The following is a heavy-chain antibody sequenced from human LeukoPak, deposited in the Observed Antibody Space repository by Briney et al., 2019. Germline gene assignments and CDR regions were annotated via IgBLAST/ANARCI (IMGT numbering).Heavy chain of an antibody. CDR3: AGGGAGTCGGDCPEFDP. CDR1: GFTVSSIY. D-gene: IGHD2-21*02. CDR2: IYSGGST. Sequence: GGSLRLSCAASGFTVSSIYMSWVRKAPGKGLEWVSVIYSGGSTYYAGSVKGRFTISRDNSKNTLYLQMNSLRAEDTAVYYCAGGGAGTCGGDCPEFDPWGQGTLVTVSS. J-gene: IGHJ5*02. V-gene: IGHV3-66*01.